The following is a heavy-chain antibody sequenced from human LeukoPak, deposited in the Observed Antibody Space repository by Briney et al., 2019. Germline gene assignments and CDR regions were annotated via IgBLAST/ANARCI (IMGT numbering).Heavy chain of an antibody. CDR3: ARYTSHWGDFDY. Sequence: SETLSLTCTVSGGSISSYYWSWIRQPPGKGLXXXGYIYYSGSTNYNPSLKSRVTISVDTSKNQFSLKLSSVTAADTAVYYCARYTSHWGDFDYWGQGTLVTVSS. J-gene: IGHJ4*02. CDR1: GGSISSYY. CDR2: IYYSGST. D-gene: IGHD6-13*01. V-gene: IGHV4-59*01.